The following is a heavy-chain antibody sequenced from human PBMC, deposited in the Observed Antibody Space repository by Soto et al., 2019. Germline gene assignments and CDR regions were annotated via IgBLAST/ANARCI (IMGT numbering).Heavy chain of an antibody. CDR1: GFTFSSYS. D-gene: IGHD4-17*01. J-gene: IGHJ6*02. CDR3: ARGTSMTTVVKSAHYYGMDV. CDR2: ISSSSSYI. Sequence: PGGSLRLSCAASGFTFSSYSMNWVRQAPGKGLEWVSSISSSSSYIYYADSVKGRFTISRDNAKNSLYLQMNSLRAEDTAVYYCARGTSMTTVVKSAHYYGMDVWGQGTTVTVSS. V-gene: IGHV3-21*01.